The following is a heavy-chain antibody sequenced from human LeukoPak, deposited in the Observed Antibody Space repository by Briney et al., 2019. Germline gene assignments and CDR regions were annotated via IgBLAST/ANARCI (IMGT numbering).Heavy chain of an antibody. Sequence: SETLSLTCAVYGGSFSGYYWSWIRQPPGKGLEWIGEINHSGSTNYNPSLKSRVTISVDTSKNQFSLKLSSVTAADTAVYYCARGRGLRYYYGMDVWGQGTTVTVSS. CDR1: GGSFSGYY. CDR2: INHSGST. CDR3: ARGRGLRYYYGMDV. V-gene: IGHV4-34*01. D-gene: IGHD3-9*01. J-gene: IGHJ6*02.